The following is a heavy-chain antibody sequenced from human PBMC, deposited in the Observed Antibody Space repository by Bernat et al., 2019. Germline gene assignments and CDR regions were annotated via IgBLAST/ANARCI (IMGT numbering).Heavy chain of an antibody. D-gene: IGHD4-23*01. CDR1: GCTVSTSY. V-gene: IGHV3-53*01. CDR2: IYTNGNT. CDR3: ARGGGNTRFDY. Sequence: EVQLVESGGGLIQPGGSLRLSCAASGCTVSTSYMSWVRQAPGKGLEWVSIIYTNGNTYYADSVRGRFTISRDNSKNTLYLELNSLGAEDTAVYYCARGGGNTRFDYWGQGTLVTVSS. J-gene: IGHJ4*02.